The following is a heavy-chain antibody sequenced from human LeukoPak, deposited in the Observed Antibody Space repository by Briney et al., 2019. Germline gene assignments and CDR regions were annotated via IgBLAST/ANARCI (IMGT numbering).Heavy chain of an antibody. CDR1: GYTFTSYD. V-gene: IGHV1-8*03. CDR2: MNPNSGNT. D-gene: IGHD3-10*01. Sequence: GASVKVSCKASGYTFTSYDINWVRQATGQGLERMGWMNPNSGNTGYAQKFQGRVTITRNTSISTAYMELSSLRSEDTAVYYCARAPRITMVRGVIYWFDPWGQGTLVTVSS. CDR3: ARAPRITMVRGVIYWFDP. J-gene: IGHJ5*02.